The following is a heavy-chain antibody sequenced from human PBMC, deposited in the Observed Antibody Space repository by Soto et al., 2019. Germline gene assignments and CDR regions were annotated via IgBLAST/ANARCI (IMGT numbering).Heavy chain of an antibody. CDR2: ISSSSSTT. V-gene: IGHV3-48*02. Sequence: HPGGSLRLSCTASGFTFSSYSMNWVRQAPGKGLEWVSYISSSSSTTYSADSVTGRFTISRDNAKNSLSLQMNSLRDEDTAVYYCARDLSYLAENHYDIFSGHHSPLYHYGMDVWGQGTTVTVSS. CDR1: GFTFSSYS. D-gene: IGHD3-9*01. CDR3: ARDLSYLAENHYDIFSGHHSPLYHYGMDV. J-gene: IGHJ6*02.